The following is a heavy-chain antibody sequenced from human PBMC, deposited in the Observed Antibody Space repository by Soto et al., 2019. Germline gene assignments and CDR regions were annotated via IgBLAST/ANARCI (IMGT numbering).Heavy chain of an antibody. J-gene: IGHJ3*02. CDR2: FDPEDGET. CDR1: GCTLTELS. CDR3: ATGLERCLQYGNHDAFDI. V-gene: IGHV1-24*01. Sequence: AAAKVSCKVSGCTLTELSMHWGRHAPGKGLEWMGGFDPEDGETIYAQKFQGRVTMTEDTSTDTAYMELSSLRSEDTSVYYCATGLERCLQYGNHDAFDICGQGTMVTVSS. D-gene: IGHD3-3*01.